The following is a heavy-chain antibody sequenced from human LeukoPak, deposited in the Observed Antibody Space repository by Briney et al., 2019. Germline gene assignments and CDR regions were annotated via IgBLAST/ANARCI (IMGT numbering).Heavy chain of an antibody. J-gene: IGHJ3*02. Sequence: GGSLRLSCAASGFTFSSYAMSWVRQAPGKGLEWVSAISGSGGSTYYADSVKGRFTISRDNSKNTLYLQMNSLRAEDTAVYHCAKTPYSSGWYHDAFDIWGQGTMVTVSS. CDR3: AKTPYSSGWYHDAFDI. CDR1: GFTFSSYA. V-gene: IGHV3-23*01. CDR2: ISGSGGST. D-gene: IGHD6-19*01.